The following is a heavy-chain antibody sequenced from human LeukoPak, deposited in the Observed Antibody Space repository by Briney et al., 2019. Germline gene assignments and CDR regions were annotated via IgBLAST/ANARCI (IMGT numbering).Heavy chain of an antibody. CDR2: INHSGST. CDR1: GGSFSGYY. Sequence: SETLSLTCAVYGGSFSGYYWSWIRQPPVKGLEWIGEINHSGSTNYNPSLKSRVTISVDTSKNQFSLKLSSVTAADTAVYYCARSQAVVRGARGRKYGMDVWGQGTTVTVSS. J-gene: IGHJ6*02. CDR3: ARSQAVVRGARGRKYGMDV. D-gene: IGHD3-10*01. V-gene: IGHV4-34*01.